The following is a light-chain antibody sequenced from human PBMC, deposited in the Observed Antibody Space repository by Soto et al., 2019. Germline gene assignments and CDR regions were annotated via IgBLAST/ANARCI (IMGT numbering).Light chain of an antibody. CDR1: QTISND. CDR2: GAS. J-gene: IGKJ4*01. Sequence: EVVMTQSPATVSVSQGEGVTLSCRASQTISNDLAWYQQKPGQAPRLLIYGASTRATGVPARFSGGGSGTEFTLTISSLQSEDFAFYYCQQNNKWPPVTFGGGTKVDIK. CDR3: QQNNKWPPVT. V-gene: IGKV3-15*01.